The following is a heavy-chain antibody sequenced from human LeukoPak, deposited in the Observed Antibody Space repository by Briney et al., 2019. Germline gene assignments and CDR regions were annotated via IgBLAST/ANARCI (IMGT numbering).Heavy chain of an antibody. CDR2: INHSGST. V-gene: IGHV4-34*01. J-gene: IGHJ6*02. Sequence: PSETLSLTCAVYGGSFSGYYWSWIRQPPGKGLEWIGKINHSGSTNYNPSLKSRVTISVDTSKNQFSLKLSSVTAADTAVYYCARALGYCSGGSCLYYYGMDVWGQGTTVTVSS. CDR1: GGSFSGYY. CDR3: ARALGYCSGGSCLYYYGMDV. D-gene: IGHD2-15*01.